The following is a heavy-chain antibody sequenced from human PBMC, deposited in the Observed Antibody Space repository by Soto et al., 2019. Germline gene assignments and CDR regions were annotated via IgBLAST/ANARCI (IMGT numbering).Heavy chain of an antibody. V-gene: IGHV3-23*01. Sequence: SLRLSCAASGFTFSSFAMSWVRQAPGKGLEWVSSVNVDDNTYYADSVKGRFTISRDNSKNTLYLQMNSLRAEDTALYYCAKNYYFDYWGQGTLVTVSS. CDR3: AKNYYFDY. CDR2: VNVDDNT. J-gene: IGHJ4*02. CDR1: GFTFSSFA.